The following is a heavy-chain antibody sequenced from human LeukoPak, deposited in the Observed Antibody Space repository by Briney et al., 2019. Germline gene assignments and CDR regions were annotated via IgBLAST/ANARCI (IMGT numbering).Heavy chain of an antibody. Sequence: PGGSLRLSCAASGFTFSSYDMHWVRQAPGKGLEWVAVISYDGSNKYYADSVKGRFTISRDNSKNTLYLQMNSLRAEDTAVYYCARAHINYYGSGSYYKYWGQGTLVTVSS. J-gene: IGHJ4*02. CDR1: GFTFSSYD. D-gene: IGHD3-10*01. CDR2: ISYDGSNK. CDR3: ARAHINYYGSGSYYKY. V-gene: IGHV3-30*04.